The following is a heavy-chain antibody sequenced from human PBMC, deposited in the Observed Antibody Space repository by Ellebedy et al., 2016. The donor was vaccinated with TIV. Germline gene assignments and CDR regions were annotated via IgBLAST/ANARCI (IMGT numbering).Heavy chain of an antibody. D-gene: IGHD2-15*01. Sequence: GESLKISXSASGFTFSSYAMHWVRQAPGKGLEYVSAISSNGGSTYYADSVKGRFTISRDNSKNTLYLQMSSLRAEDTAVYYCVKDPQYCSGGSCRGTFDYWGQGTLVTVSS. CDR3: VKDPQYCSGGSCRGTFDY. J-gene: IGHJ4*02. V-gene: IGHV3-64D*06. CDR1: GFTFSSYA. CDR2: ISSNGGST.